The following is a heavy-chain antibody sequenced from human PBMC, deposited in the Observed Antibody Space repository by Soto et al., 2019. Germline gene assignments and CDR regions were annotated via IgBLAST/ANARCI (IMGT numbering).Heavy chain of an antibody. CDR2: ISGRSSYI. Sequence: EVQLVESGGGLVKPGGSLRLSCAVSGFIFSSYSMHWVRQAPGKGLEWVSSISGRSSYIYYADSVKGRFTISRDNAKNSLYLQMNSLRDEDTAMYFCARDRVALVQSPDPFDYWGQGTLVTVSS. J-gene: IGHJ4*01. CDR3: ARDRVALVQSPDPFDY. CDR1: GFIFSSYS. D-gene: IGHD2-15*01. V-gene: IGHV3-21*01.